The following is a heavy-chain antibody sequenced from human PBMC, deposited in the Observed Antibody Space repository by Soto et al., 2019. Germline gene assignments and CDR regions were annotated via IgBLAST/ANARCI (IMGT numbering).Heavy chain of an antibody. CDR3: ARALTAMVAPEAFDI. V-gene: IGHV1-69*13. Sequence: ASVKVSCKASGGTFSSYAISWVRQAPGQGLEWMGGIIPIFGTANYAQKFQGRVTITADESTSTAYMELSSLRSEDTAVYYCARALTAMVAPEAFDIWGQGTMVNVSS. D-gene: IGHD5-18*01. J-gene: IGHJ3*02. CDR1: GGTFSSYA. CDR2: IIPIFGTA.